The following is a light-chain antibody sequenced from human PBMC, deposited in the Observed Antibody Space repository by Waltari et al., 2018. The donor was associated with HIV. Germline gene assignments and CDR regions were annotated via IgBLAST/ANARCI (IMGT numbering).Light chain of an antibody. CDR3: QSSDDSRPWI. Sequence: YELTQAPSMSVSPGQTATITCSGDVLAKQYAHWYQQKPGQAPVLVMSKDTERPSEIPERFSGSSSGTTVTLTISGVQAEDEADYHCQSSDDSRPWIFGGGTKMTVL. J-gene: IGLJ2*01. V-gene: IGLV3-25*03. CDR1: VLAKQY. CDR2: KDT.